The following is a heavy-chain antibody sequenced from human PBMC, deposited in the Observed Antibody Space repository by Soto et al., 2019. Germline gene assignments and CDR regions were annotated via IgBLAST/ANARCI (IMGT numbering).Heavy chain of an antibody. D-gene: IGHD1-1*01. CDR1: GGSISSSNW. CDR2: IYHSGTA. J-gene: IGHJ4*02. CDR3: ARHIAVTGTRGFDY. V-gene: IGHV4-4*02. Sequence: QVQLQESGPGLVKPSGTLSLTCAVSGGSISSSNWWSWVRQPPGKGLEWIGEIYHSGTANYNPSLKSRVTISMDTSNNQSSLDLSSLTAADSAVYFCARHIAVTGTRGFDYWGQGALVTVSS.